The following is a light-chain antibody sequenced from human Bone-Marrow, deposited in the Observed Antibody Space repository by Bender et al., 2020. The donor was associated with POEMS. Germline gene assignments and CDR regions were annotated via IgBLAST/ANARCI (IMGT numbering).Light chain of an antibody. V-gene: IGLV1-44*01. CDR1: GSNIGGYP. J-gene: IGLJ2*01. CDR2: TNN. Sequence: QSVLTQPPSVSGTPGQRVTISCSGSGSNIGGYPVNWYQQLPGTAPRLLIYTNNERPSGVPERFSGSNSGNTATLTISGTQAMDEADYYCQAWDRSTVVFGGGTKVTVL. CDR3: QAWDRSTVV.